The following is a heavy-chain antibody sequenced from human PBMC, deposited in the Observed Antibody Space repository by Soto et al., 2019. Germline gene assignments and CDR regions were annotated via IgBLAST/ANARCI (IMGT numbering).Heavy chain of an antibody. CDR1: GFTFNNYA. Sequence: EVQLLESGGGLVQPGGSLRLSCAASGFTFNNYAMTWVRQAPGKGLEWVSAISVGGVTTSYADSVKGRFTVSRDGSKNTLYLQMGSLRAADKALYYCEKGRGGSGSLNPRVDFWGQGTLVTVSS. CDR2: ISVGGVTT. D-gene: IGHD3-10*01. J-gene: IGHJ4*02. V-gene: IGHV3-23*01. CDR3: EKGRGGSGSLNPRVDF.